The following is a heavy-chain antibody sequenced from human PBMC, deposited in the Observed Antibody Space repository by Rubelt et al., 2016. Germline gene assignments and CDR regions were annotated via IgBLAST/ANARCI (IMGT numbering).Heavy chain of an antibody. CDR2: FDPEDGET. CDR1: GYTLTELS. J-gene: IGHJ4*02. D-gene: IGHD2-2*01. Sequence: QVQLVQSGAEVKKPGASVKVSCKVSGYTLTELSMHWVRQAPGKGLEGMGGFDPEDGETIYAQKCQGVGTMTEYTCTATAYMELSSLRSEDTAVYYCATCNVVVPAHVPSRDYWGQGTLVTVSS. CDR3: ATCNVVVPAHVPSRDY. V-gene: IGHV1-24*01.